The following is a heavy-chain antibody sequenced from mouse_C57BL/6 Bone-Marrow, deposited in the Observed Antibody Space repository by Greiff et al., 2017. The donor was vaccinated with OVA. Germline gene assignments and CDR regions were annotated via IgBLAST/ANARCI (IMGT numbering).Heavy chain of an antibody. J-gene: IGHJ2*01. CDR3: ARDYSKGFDY. D-gene: IGHD2-5*01. CDR1: GYTFTDYY. V-gene: IGHV1-76*01. CDR2: IYPGSGNT. Sequence: LQQSGAELVRPGASVKLSCKASGYTFTDYYINWVKQRPGQGLEWIARIYPGSGNTYYNEKFKGKATLTAEKSSSTAYMQLSSLTSEDSAVYFCARDYSKGFDYWGQGTTLTVSS.